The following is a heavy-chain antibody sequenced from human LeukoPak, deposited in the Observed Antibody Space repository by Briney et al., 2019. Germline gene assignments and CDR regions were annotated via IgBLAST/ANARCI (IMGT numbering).Heavy chain of an antibody. D-gene: IGHD1-20*01. J-gene: IGHJ4*02. CDR2: ISNSGGST. CDR3: AKRRLTGAPGGRFDY. CDR1: GFTFSSYA. Sequence: PGGSLRLSCAASGFTFSSYAVSWVRQTPGKGLEWVSGISNSGGSTYYADSVKGRFTISRDNSKNTLFLQMNSLRAEDTAVYHCAKRRLTGAPGGRFDYWGQGTLVAVSS. V-gene: IGHV3-23*01.